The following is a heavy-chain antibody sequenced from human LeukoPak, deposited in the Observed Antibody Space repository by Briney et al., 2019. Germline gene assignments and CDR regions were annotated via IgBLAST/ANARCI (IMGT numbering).Heavy chain of an antibody. Sequence: GGSLRLSCAASGFTLSNYSMNWVRQAPGKGLEWVSSITGSTSRIYYYADSVRGRFTISRDNAKSALYLQMNSLRAEDTAIYYCARDFYDGSGTTDAFDIWGQGTMVTVSS. CDR3: ARDFYDGSGTTDAFDI. V-gene: IGHV3-21*01. CDR1: GFTLSNYS. J-gene: IGHJ3*02. CDR2: ITGSTSRI. D-gene: IGHD3-22*01.